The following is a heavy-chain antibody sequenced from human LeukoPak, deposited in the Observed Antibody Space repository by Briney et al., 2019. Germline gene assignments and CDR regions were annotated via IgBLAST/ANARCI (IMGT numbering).Heavy chain of an antibody. CDR3: AKATLLGARPYDAFDI. J-gene: IGHJ3*02. V-gene: IGHV3-9*01. Sequence: SLRLSCTASGFTFSSYWMDWVRQAPGKGLEWVSGISWNSGSIGYADSVKGRFTISRDNAKNSLYLQMNSLRAEDTALYYCAKATLLGARPYDAFDIWGQGTMVTVSS. CDR2: ISWNSGSI. CDR1: GFTFSSYW. D-gene: IGHD3-16*01.